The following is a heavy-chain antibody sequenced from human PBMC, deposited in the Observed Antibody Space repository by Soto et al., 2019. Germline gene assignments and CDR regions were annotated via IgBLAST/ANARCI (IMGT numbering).Heavy chain of an antibody. Sequence: EVQLLESGGGLVQPGGSLRLSCEASGFIFGAYAMAWVRQAPGKGLEWVASISDTVGTTYYADSVKGRFTVSRDSSKSTLFLQMNSLGVDDTAVYYCAKAQWLLGVDYFDSWGQGTQVTVSS. J-gene: IGHJ4*02. D-gene: IGHD6-19*01. V-gene: IGHV3-23*01. CDR2: ISDTVGTT. CDR3: AKAQWLLGVDYFDS. CDR1: GFIFGAYA.